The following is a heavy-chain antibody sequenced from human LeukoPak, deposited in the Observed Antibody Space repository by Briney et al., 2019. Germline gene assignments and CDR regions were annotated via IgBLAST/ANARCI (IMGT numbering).Heavy chain of an antibody. CDR3: EKAYCSSTSCSFDY. CDR1: GFTFDDYA. Sequence: GGSLRLSCAASGFTFDDYAMHWVRQAPGKGLEWVSLISWDGGSTYYADSVKGRFTISRDNSKNSLYLQMNSLRAEDTDLYYCEKAYCSSTSCSFDYWGQGTLVTVSS. V-gene: IGHV3-43D*03. CDR2: ISWDGGST. D-gene: IGHD2-2*01. J-gene: IGHJ4*02.